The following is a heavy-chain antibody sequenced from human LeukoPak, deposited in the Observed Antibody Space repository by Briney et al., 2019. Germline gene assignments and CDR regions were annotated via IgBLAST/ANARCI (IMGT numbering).Heavy chain of an antibody. J-gene: IGHJ6*03. V-gene: IGHV4-28*03. CDR1: GYSISSSNW. CDR2: IYYSGST. CDR3: ARGRSSMVRGYYYYYMDV. D-gene: IGHD3-10*01. Sequence: SETLSLTCAVSGYSISSSNWWGWIRQPPGKGLEWIGYIYYSGSTNYNPSLKSRVTMSVDTSKNQFSLKLSSVTAADTAVYYCARGRSSMVRGYYYYYMDVWGKGTTVTISS.